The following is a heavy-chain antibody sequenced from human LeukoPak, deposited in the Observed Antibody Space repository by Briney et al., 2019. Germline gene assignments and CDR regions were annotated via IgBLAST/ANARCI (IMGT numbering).Heavy chain of an antibody. Sequence: NLGESLKISCKGSGYSFTSFWIAWVRQMPGKGLEWMGFIYPDDSDTRYSPSFQGQVTISADKSISTAYLQWSSLKASDTAMYYCARHRAHDTNDYWGQGTLVTVSS. CDR1: GYSFTSFW. V-gene: IGHV5-51*01. CDR2: IYPDDSDT. CDR3: ARHRAHDTNDY. J-gene: IGHJ4*02. D-gene: IGHD3-22*01.